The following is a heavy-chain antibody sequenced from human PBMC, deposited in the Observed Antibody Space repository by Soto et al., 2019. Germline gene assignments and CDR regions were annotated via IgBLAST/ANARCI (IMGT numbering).Heavy chain of an antibody. CDR1: GGSISSSSYY. D-gene: IGHD6-19*01. CDR3: ARHWSIAVAGISWFDP. J-gene: IGHJ5*02. CDR2: IYYSGST. V-gene: IGHV4-39*01. Sequence: ETLSLTCTVSGGSISSSSYYWGWIRQPPGKGLEWIGSIYYSGSTYYNPSLKSRVTISVDTSKNQFSLKLSSVTAADTAVYYCARHWSIAVAGISWFDPWGQGTLVTVSS.